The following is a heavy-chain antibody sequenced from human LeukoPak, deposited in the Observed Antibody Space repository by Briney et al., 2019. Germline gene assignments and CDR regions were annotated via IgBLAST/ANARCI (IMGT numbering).Heavy chain of an antibody. Sequence: GGSLRLSCAASGFTFSTYGMHWVRQAPGKGLEWVAFIRYDGRNKYYADSVKGRFTISRDNSKNTLCLQMNSLRAEDTAVYYCAKDRCSNGIGCYYYYMDVWGKGTTVTIYS. CDR1: GFTFSTYG. V-gene: IGHV3-30*02. CDR2: IRYDGRNK. J-gene: IGHJ6*03. D-gene: IGHD2-8*01. CDR3: AKDRCSNGIGCYYYYMDV.